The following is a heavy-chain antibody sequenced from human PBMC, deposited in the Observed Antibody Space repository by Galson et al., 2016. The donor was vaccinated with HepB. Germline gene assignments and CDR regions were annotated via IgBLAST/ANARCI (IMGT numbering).Heavy chain of an antibody. V-gene: IGHV3-43*01. CDR2: ISWDGAST. J-gene: IGHJ6*02. Sequence: SLRLSCAASGFTFDDSTMHWVRQGPGKGLEWVSVISWDGASTHYADAVKGRFTVSRDNSRNSLYLQMNSLRIEDTALYYCAKDIVTGTYFGVGVYPYFSGMGVWGQGTTVTVSS. D-gene: IGHD1-26*01. CDR3: AKDIVTGTYFGVGVYPYFSGMGV. CDR1: GFTFDDST.